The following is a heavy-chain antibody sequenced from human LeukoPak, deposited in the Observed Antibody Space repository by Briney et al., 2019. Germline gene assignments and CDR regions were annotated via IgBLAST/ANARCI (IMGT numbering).Heavy chain of an antibody. J-gene: IGHJ3*01. D-gene: IGHD3-22*01. CDR2: IRNKSRRNTT. CDR1: GFTLSDHY. CDR3: VRDKEAAHYYP. V-gene: IGHV3-72*01. Sequence: GGSLRLSCAASGFTLSDHYMDWVRQAPGKGLEWIGLIRNKSRRNTTDYAASVKGRFTVSRDDSKNSLYLQMNSLKTEDTAVYFCVRDKEAAHYYPWGQGTMVTVSS.